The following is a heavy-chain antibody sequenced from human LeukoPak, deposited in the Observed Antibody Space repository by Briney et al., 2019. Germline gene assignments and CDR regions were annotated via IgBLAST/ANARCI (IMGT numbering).Heavy chain of an antibody. CDR1: GFTFSSYA. J-gene: IGHJ4*02. D-gene: IGHD6-19*01. CDR2: ISGSGGST. CDR3: AKDRVGSGWSRAVDY. V-gene: IGHV3-23*01. Sequence: GGSLRLSCAASGFTFSSYAMSWVRQAPGKGLEWVSAISGSGGSTYYADSVKGRFTISRDNPKNTLYLQMNSLRAEDTAVYYCAKDRVGSGWSRAVDYWGQGTLVTVSS.